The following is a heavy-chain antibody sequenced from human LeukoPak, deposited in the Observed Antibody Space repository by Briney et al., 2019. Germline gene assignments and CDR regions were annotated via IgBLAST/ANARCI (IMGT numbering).Heavy chain of an antibody. J-gene: IGHJ4*02. Sequence: GGSLRLSCAASGFTFSSYAMSWVHQAPGKGLEWVSAISGSGGSTYYADSVKGRFTISGDNSKNTLYLQMNSLRAEDTAVYYCAKDRHDYGDYWGQGTLVTVSS. V-gene: IGHV3-23*01. CDR1: GFTFSSYA. CDR3: AKDRHDYGDY. CDR2: ISGSGGST.